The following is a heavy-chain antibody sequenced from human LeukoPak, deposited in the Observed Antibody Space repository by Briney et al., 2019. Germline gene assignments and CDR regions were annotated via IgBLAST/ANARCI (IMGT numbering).Heavy chain of an antibody. CDR2: IYYSGST. CDR1: GGSISSGGYY. CDR3: ARPSSGWQEWAFDI. J-gene: IGHJ3*02. Sequence: RASQTLSLTCTVSGGSISSGGYYWSWIRQHPGKGLEWIGYIYYSGSTYYNPSLKSRVTISVDTSKNQFSLKLSSVTAADTAVYYCARPSSGWQEWAFDIWGQGTMVTVSS. D-gene: IGHD6-19*01. V-gene: IGHV4-31*03.